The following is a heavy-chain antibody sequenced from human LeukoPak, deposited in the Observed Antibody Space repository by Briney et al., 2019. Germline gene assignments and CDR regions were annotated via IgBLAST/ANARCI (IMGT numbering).Heavy chain of an antibody. D-gene: IGHD2-15*01. CDR3: ATSVVVVAPSWFDP. Sequence: SVKVSCKASGGSFRTYPISWVRQAPGQGLEWMGGIIPIFGTANYAQKFQGRVTITADESTSTAYMELSSLRSEDTAVYYCATSVVVVAPSWFDPWGQGTLVTVSS. J-gene: IGHJ5*02. CDR2: IIPIFGTA. V-gene: IGHV1-69*01. CDR1: GGSFRTYP.